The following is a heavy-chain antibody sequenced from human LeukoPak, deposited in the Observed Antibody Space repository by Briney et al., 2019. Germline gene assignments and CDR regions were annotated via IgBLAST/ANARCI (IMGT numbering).Heavy chain of an antibody. D-gene: IGHD7-27*01. CDR3: ARGYRPNWGSTVGDY. J-gene: IGHJ4*02. CDR1: GFTFSSYA. CDR2: INSDGSST. V-gene: IGHV3-74*01. Sequence: PGGSLRLSCAASGFTFSSYAMSWVRQAPGKWLAWVSRINSDGSSTNYADSVKGRFNISRDNAKNTLYLQMNSLRAEDTAVYYCARGYRPNWGSTVGDYWGQGTLVTVSS.